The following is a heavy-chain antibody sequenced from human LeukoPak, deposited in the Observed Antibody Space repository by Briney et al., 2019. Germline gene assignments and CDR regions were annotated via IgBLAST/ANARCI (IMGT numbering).Heavy chain of an antibody. V-gene: IGHV4-39*01. Sequence: SETLSLTCTVSGGSVSSSGYYWGRIRQPPGQGLVWIGSFYYSGSTYYNPSLKSRVTISVDTSKNQFSLRLRSVTAADTAVYYCATLSSGSPGYWGQGALVTVSS. CDR3: ATLSSGSPGY. CDR2: FYYSGST. CDR1: GGSVSSSGYY. D-gene: IGHD1-26*01. J-gene: IGHJ4*02.